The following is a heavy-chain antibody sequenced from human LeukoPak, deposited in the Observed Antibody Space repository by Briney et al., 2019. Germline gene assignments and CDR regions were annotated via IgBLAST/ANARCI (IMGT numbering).Heavy chain of an antibody. V-gene: IGHV1-18*01. Sequence: ASVKVSCKASGGTFSSYGISWVRQAPGQGLEWMGWISAYNGNTNYAQKLQGRVTMTTDTSTSTAYMELRSLRSDDTAVYYCARVALRYFDWSPGDYWGQGTLVTVSS. CDR2: ISAYNGNT. CDR3: ARVALRYFDWSPGDY. D-gene: IGHD3-9*01. J-gene: IGHJ4*02. CDR1: GGTFSSYG.